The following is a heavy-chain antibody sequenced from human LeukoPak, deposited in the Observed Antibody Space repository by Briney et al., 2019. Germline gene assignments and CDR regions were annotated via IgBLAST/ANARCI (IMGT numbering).Heavy chain of an antibody. J-gene: IGHJ4*02. CDR3: ARGDGYNFFDS. V-gene: IGHV3-66*01. CDR2: FYADGST. D-gene: IGHD5-24*01. Sequence: PGGSLRLSCAASGFTFSSNYMSRVRQAPGKGLEWVSVFYADGSTYYADSAKGRFTISRDNSKNTLYLQMNSLRAEDTAVYYCARGDGYNFFDSWGQGTLVTVSS. CDR1: GFTFSSNY.